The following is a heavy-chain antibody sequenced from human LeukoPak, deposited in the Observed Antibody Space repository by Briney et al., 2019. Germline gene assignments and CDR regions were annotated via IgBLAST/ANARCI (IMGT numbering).Heavy chain of an antibody. V-gene: IGHV3-74*01. Sequence: GGSLRLSCAASGFTFSSYTMTWVRQAPGKGLVWVSRINSDGGSTSYTDSVKGRFTISRDNAKNTLYLQMNSLRAEDTAVYYCARRSAAKDAFDIWGQGTKVTVSS. CDR1: GFTFSSYT. D-gene: IGHD6-25*01. CDR3: ARRSAAKDAFDI. CDR2: INSDGGST. J-gene: IGHJ3*02.